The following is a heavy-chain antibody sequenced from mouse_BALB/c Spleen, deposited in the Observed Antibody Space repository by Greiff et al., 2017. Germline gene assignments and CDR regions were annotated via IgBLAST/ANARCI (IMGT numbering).Heavy chain of an antibody. Sequence: EVQLVESGGGLVKPGGSLKLSCAASGFTFSSYTMSWVRQTPEKRLEWVATISSGGSYTYYPDSVKGRFTISRDNAKNTLYLQMSSLKSEDTAMYYCTRDPTVVEGAMDYWGQGTSVTVSS. CDR1: GFTFSSYT. J-gene: IGHJ4*01. V-gene: IGHV5-6-4*01. D-gene: IGHD1-1*01. CDR3: TRDPTVVEGAMDY. CDR2: ISSGGSYT.